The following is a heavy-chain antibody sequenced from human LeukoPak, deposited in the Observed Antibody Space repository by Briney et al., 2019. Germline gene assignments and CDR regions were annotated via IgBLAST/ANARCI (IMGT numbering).Heavy chain of an antibody. CDR3: ARSQESCSGGTCPGDY. J-gene: IGHJ4*02. D-gene: IGHD2-15*01. CDR2: INTKSGGT. Sequence: ASVKVSCKASGYTFTVYYMHWVRQAPGQGPEWMGWINTKSGGTKYAQKFQGRVTMTRDMSINTAYMELSSLTFDDTAVYYCARSQESCSGGTCPGDYWGEGTLVTVSS. CDR1: GYTFTVYY. V-gene: IGHV1-2*02.